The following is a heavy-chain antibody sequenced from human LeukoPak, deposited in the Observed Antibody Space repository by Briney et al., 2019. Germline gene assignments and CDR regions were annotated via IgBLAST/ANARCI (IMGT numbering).Heavy chain of an antibody. V-gene: IGHV4-34*01. CDR2: INHSGST. CDR3: ARGPYYYDSSGYLQYPSAVDY. Sequence: SETLSLTCAVYGGSFSGYYWSWIRQPPGKGLEWIGEINHSGSTNYNPSLKSRVTISVDTSKNQFSLKLSSVTAADTAVYYCARGPYYYDSSGYLQYPSAVDYRGQGTLVTVSS. J-gene: IGHJ4*02. CDR1: GGSFSGYY. D-gene: IGHD3-22*01.